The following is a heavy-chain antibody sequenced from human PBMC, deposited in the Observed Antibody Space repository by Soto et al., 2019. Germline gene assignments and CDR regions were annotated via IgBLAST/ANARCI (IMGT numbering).Heavy chain of an antibody. J-gene: IGHJ3*02. Sequence: GGSLRLSCAASGLTFSSYAMSWVRQAPGKGLEWVSAISGSGGSTYYADSVKGRFTISRDNSKNTLYLQMNSLRAEDTAVYYCAKVVYCSGGSCYGSNAFDIWGQGTMVTVSS. CDR3: AKVVYCSGGSCYGSNAFDI. CDR2: ISGSGGST. V-gene: IGHV3-23*01. D-gene: IGHD2-15*01. CDR1: GLTFSSYA.